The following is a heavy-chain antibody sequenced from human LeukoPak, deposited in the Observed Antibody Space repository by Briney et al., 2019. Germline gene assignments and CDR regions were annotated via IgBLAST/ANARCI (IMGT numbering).Heavy chain of an antibody. CDR2: IKSRADGGAT. CDR3: CTANSN. Sequence: GGSLRLSCAASGFTFSNAWMSWVRQAPGKGLEWVGRIKSRADGGATDYATPVKGRFTISRDDSKNTLYLQLNSLKTEDTAVYYCCTANSNWGQGTLVTVSS. CDR1: GFTFSNAW. J-gene: IGHJ4*02. D-gene: IGHD4-23*01. V-gene: IGHV3-15*01.